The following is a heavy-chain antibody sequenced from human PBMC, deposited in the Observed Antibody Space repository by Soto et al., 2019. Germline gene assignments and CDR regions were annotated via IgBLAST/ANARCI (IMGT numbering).Heavy chain of an antibody. CDR1: GFTVSSNY. CDR3: ARGGSASYFDY. D-gene: IGHD3-16*01. CDR2: IYSGGST. V-gene: IGHV3-53*04. Sequence: EVPLVESGGGLVQPGGSLRLSCAASGFTVSSNYMSWVRQAPGKGLEWVSVIYSGGSTYYADSVKGRFTICRHNSKNTLYLQMNSPRAEDTGVYYCARGGSASYFDYWGQGTLVTVSS. J-gene: IGHJ4*02.